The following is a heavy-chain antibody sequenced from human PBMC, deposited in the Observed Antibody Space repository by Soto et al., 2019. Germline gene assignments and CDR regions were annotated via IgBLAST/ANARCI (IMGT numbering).Heavy chain of an antibody. D-gene: IGHD2-2*01. Sequence: SETLSLTCAVGGGSFREYYWSWIRQPPGKGLEWIGEINQSGTTHYNPSLKRRLNITIDTSKNQFSLKLTSVTAADTATYYCARDRHPYSTKYYFDYWGQGTLVTVSS. J-gene: IGHJ4*02. CDR2: INQSGTT. V-gene: IGHV4-34*01. CDR1: GGSFREYY. CDR3: ARDRHPYSTKYYFDY.